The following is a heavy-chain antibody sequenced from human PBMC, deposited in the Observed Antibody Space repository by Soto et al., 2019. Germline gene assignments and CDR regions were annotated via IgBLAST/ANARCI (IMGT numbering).Heavy chain of an antibody. CDR3: AREYCSSTSCLNWFDP. V-gene: IGHV3-48*01. CDR1: GFTLSSYS. Sequence: GGSLRLSCAASGFTLSSYSMNWVRQAPGKGLEWVSYISSSSSTIYYADSVKGRFTISRDNAKNSLYLQMNSLRAEDTAVYYSAREYCSSTSCLNWFDPWGQGTLVTVSS. D-gene: IGHD2-2*01. CDR2: ISSSSSTI. J-gene: IGHJ5*02.